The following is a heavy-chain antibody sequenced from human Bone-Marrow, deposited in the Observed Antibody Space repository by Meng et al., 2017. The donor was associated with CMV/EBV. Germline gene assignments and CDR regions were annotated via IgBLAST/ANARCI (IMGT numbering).Heavy chain of an antibody. CDR1: GYTFPDYY. Sequence: ASVKVSCKASGYTFPDYYIHWVRQAPGQGLEWMGWTDPNRGATHYAQKFQGRVTMTRDTSISAAYMDLSRLRFDDTAVYWCARERGDSGYDAFDYWGQGTLVTVYS. D-gene: IGHD5-12*01. CDR3: ARERGDSGYDAFDY. CDR2: TDPNRGAT. V-gene: IGHV1-2*02. J-gene: IGHJ4*02.